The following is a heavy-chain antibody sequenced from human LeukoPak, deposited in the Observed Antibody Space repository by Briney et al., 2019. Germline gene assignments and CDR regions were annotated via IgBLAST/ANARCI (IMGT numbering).Heavy chain of an antibody. CDR1: VGSISSYY. CDR3: ASLTYYDFWSGPKYYGMDV. D-gene: IGHD3-3*01. J-gene: IGHJ6*02. CDR2: IYYSGST. V-gene: IGHV4-59*08. Sequence: SETLSLTCTVSVGSISSYYWSWIRQPPGRELEGIGYIYYSGSTNYNPSLKSRVTISVDTSKNQFSLKLSSVTAADTAVYYCASLTYYDFWSGPKYYGMDVWGQGTTVTVSS.